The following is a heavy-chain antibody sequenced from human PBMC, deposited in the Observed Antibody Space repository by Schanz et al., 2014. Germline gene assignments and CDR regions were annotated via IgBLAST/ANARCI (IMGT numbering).Heavy chain of an antibody. D-gene: IGHD7-27*01. V-gene: IGHV3-33*08. J-gene: IGHJ3*01. CDR1: GFVFGDYY. Sequence: VQLLESGGGLVKPGGSLRLSCAASGFVFGDYYMTWIRQAPGKGLEWVAVISYDGSFKNYADSVRGRITMSRDNSKNTMYLQINNLRADDTAVYYCARELPGVVAFDFWGQGTMVTVSS. CDR3: ARELPGVVAFDF. CDR2: ISYDGSFK.